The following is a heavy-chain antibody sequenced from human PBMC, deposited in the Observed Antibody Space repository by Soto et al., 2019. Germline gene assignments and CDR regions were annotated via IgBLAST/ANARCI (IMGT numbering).Heavy chain of an antibody. CDR1: GGSVSSGSYY. CDR2: IYYSGST. D-gene: IGHD6-13*01. CDR3: ARTIYSSSWYPYNWFGP. J-gene: IGHJ5*02. V-gene: IGHV4-61*01. Sequence: PSETLSLTCTVSGGSVSSGSYYWSWIRQPPGKGLEWIGYIYYSGSTNYNPSLKSRVTISVDTSKNQFSLKLSSVTAADTAVYYCARTIYSSSWYPYNWFGPWGQGTLVTVSS.